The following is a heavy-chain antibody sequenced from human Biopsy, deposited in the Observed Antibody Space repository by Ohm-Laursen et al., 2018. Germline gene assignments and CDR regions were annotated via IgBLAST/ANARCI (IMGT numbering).Heavy chain of an antibody. Sequence: SLRLSCAASGFSFDDYSMHWVRQGPGKGLEWVAHISWDGKNKGYVDSVKGRFTISRDNAKNSLYLDMNSLRAEDTAVYYCARDEGWGRFAHWGQGTLASVSS. J-gene: IGHJ4*02. CDR2: ISWDGKNK. CDR3: ARDEGWGRFAH. V-gene: IGHV3-9*01. CDR1: GFSFDDYS. D-gene: IGHD7-27*01.